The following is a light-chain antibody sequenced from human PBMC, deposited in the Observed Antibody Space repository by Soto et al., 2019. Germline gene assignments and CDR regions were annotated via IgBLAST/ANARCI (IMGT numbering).Light chain of an antibody. CDR3: QQYNNWPRT. Sequence: EIVMTQSPATLSVSPGETATLSCRAIQSIRSNLAWYQQKPGQAPSLLIYSASTRATGIPARVSGSGYGTEFSLTISSLQSEDFAVYYFQQYNNWPRTFGQGTKLEI. V-gene: IGKV3-15*01. CDR2: SAS. J-gene: IGKJ2*01. CDR1: QSIRSN.